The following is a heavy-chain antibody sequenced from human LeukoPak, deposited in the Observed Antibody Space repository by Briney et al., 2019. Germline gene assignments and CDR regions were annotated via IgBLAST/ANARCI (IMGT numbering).Heavy chain of an antibody. D-gene: IGHD6-6*01. Sequence: GGSLRLSCAASGFTFSDHWMHWVRQAPGKGLVWVSRIYNDGSGTSYADSVAGRFTISRDSAKNTVYLQMNGLRADDTAVYYCTRESGSSRFFDYWSQGTPVTVSS. CDR1: GFTFSDHW. CDR2: IYNDGSGT. J-gene: IGHJ4*02. CDR3: TRESGSSRFFDY. V-gene: IGHV3-74*03.